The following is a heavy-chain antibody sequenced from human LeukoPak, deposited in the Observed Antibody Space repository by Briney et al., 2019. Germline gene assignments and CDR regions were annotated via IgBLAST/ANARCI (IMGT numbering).Heavy chain of an antibody. CDR3: ARGLRWDSGNDWGPEH. J-gene: IGHJ4*02. CDR1: GDSMNGYY. Sequence: SETLSLTCSVSGDSMNGYYWIWIRQTAGKGLEWIGRLFTGGNAECNPSLKSRVTMSVETSKSQFSLKLSSVTAADTAIYYCARGLRWDSGNDWGPEHWGQGVLVTVSS. D-gene: IGHD5-12*01. V-gene: IGHV4-4*07. CDR2: LFTGGNA.